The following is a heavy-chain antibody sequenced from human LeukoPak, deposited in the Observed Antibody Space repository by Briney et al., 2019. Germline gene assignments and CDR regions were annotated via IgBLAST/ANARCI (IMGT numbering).Heavy chain of an antibody. J-gene: IGHJ5*02. CDR2: IYHSGST. Sequence: PSETLSLTCTVSGYSLSSGYHWGWIRPPPGKGLGWIGTIYHSGSTYYNPALKSRVTISVDTSKNQFSLKLSSVTAADTAVYYCARDPGYSYGPNWFDPWGQGTLVTVSS. D-gene: IGHD5-18*01. CDR1: GYSLSSGYH. CDR3: ARDPGYSYGPNWFDP. V-gene: IGHV4-38-2*02.